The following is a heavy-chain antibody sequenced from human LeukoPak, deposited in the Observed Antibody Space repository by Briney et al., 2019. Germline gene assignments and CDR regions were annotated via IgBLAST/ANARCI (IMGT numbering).Heavy chain of an antibody. J-gene: IGHJ6*03. CDR3: ARGADWQLLEYYYYYMDV. CDR2: IIPMFGTR. CDR1: GYTFSSYA. V-gene: IGHV1-69*06. Sequence: SVKVSCKASGYTFSSYAISWVRQTPGQGLEWMGGIIPMFGTRTYAPKFQGRVTINVDISTTTAYMELSSLRSEDTATYYCARGADWQLLEYYYYYMDVWGKGTSVTVSS. D-gene: IGHD4-23*01.